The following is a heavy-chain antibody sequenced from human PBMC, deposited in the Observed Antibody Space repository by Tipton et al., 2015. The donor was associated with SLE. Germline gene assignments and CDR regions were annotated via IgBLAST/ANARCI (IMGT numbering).Heavy chain of an antibody. Sequence: SLRLSCDASRFSFSNYEMNWVRQAPGKGLEWVSYISSSASTIYYADSVKGRFTISRDNARYSLYLQMNSLRADDTAVYYCATSRGARRGYWGQGTLVTVSS. V-gene: IGHV3-48*03. J-gene: IGHJ4*02. D-gene: IGHD3-10*01. CDR1: RFSFSNYE. CDR2: ISSSASTI. CDR3: ATSRGARRGY.